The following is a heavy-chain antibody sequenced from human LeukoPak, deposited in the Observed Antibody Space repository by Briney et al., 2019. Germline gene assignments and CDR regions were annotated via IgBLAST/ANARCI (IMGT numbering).Heavy chain of an antibody. V-gene: IGHV3-48*01. J-gene: IGHJ4*02. D-gene: IGHD6-19*01. CDR3: ARSVEGNFDY. Sequence: GGSLRLSCAASGFTFSPYSINWIRQAPGKGLEWVSYINSVRTTYYADSVAGRLTISRDNAKNSVYLQMNSLRVEDTAVYYRARSVEGNFDYWGQGTVVTVSS. CDR1: GFTFSPYS. CDR2: INSVRTT.